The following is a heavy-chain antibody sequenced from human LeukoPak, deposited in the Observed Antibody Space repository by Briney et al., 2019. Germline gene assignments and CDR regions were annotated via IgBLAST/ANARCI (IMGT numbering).Heavy chain of an antibody. CDR1: GFPLSNAW. Sequence: GGSLRLSCAASGFPLSNAWMSWVRQATGKGLEWVGRIKSKTDGGTTYYAAPVKGRFTISRDDSKNTLYLQMNSLKTEDTAVYYCTTGYGDYVDYWGQGTLVTVSS. J-gene: IGHJ4*02. CDR3: TTGYGDYVDY. V-gene: IGHV3-15*01. D-gene: IGHD4-17*01. CDR2: IKSKTDGGTT.